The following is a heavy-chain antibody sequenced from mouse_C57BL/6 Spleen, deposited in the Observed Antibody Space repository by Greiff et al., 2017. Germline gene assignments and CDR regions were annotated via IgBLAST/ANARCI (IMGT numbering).Heavy chain of an antibody. Sequence: QVQLQQSGAELVKPGASVKISCKASGYAFSSYWMNWVKQRPGKGLEWIGQIYPGDGDTNYNGQFKGKATLTADKSSSTAYMQLSSLTAEDSAVYFCARGGNGENYFDYWGQGTTLTVSS. CDR2: IYPGDGDT. V-gene: IGHV1-80*01. CDR1: GYAFSSYW. CDR3: ARGGNGENYFDY. J-gene: IGHJ2*01.